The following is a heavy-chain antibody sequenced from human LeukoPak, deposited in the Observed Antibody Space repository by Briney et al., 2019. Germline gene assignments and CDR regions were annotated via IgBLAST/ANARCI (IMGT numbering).Heavy chain of an antibody. CDR2: RTYDRSNT. Sequence: PGGSLRLSCALSGLTFSSYGMHWVRQAPSPGLEGGAVRTYDRSNTYYTDSVRGRFTISRDNSKKMLYLQTNSLGAEDTAVYYCAKPYYYGSRSYMDYWGQGTLVTVSS. CDR1: GLTFSSYG. J-gene: IGHJ4*02. CDR3: AKPYYYGSRSYMDY. V-gene: IGHV3-30*18. D-gene: IGHD3-10*01.